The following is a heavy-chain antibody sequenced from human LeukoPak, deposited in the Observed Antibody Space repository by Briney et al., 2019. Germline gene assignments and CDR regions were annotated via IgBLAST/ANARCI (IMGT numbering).Heavy chain of an antibody. D-gene: IGHD6-19*01. J-gene: IGHJ3*02. Sequence: GSLSLSCAASGFTFSSYWMSWVRQAPGKGLEWVATIKQDGSEKYYVDSVKGRFTISRDNAKNSLYLQMNSLRAEDTAVYYCARDPTRVAGTDADAFDIWGQGTMVTVSS. CDR3: ARDPTRVAGTDADAFDI. CDR2: IKQDGSEK. V-gene: IGHV3-7*01. CDR1: GFTFSSYW.